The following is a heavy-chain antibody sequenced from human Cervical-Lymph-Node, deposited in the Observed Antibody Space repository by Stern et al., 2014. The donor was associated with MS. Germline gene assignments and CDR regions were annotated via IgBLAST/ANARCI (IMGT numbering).Heavy chain of an antibody. J-gene: IGHJ6*02. CDR1: GYTFTSYD. Sequence: QVQLVESGAEVKKPGASVKVSCKASGYTFTSYDINWVRQATGQGLEWMGWMNPNSGNTGYAQKFQGRVTMTRNTSISTAYMELSSLRSEDTAVYYCASSGIVVVTAIQDYYYGMDVWGQGTTVTVSS. CDR2: MNPNSGNT. V-gene: IGHV1-8*01. D-gene: IGHD2-21*02. CDR3: ASSGIVVVTAIQDYYYGMDV.